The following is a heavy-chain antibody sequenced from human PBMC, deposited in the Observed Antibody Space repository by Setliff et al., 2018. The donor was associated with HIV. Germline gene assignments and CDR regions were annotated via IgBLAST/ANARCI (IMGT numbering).Heavy chain of an antibody. Sequence: SETLSLTCAVYGGSFSSYYWSWIRQPPGKGLEWIGEINHSGSTNYNPSLKSRVTISVDTSKNQSSLKLSSVTAADTAVYYCARAGRGARWFYYMDVWGKGTTVTVSS. CDR2: INHSGST. J-gene: IGHJ6*03. D-gene: IGHD6-6*01. V-gene: IGHV4-34*01. CDR1: GGSFSSYY. CDR3: ARAGRGARWFYYMDV.